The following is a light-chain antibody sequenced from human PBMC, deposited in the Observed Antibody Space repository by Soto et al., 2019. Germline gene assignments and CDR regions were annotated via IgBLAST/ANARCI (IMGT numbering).Light chain of an antibody. Sequence: QSALTQPRSVSGSPGQSVTISCTGTSSDVGGYNYVAWYQQYPGKAPKLMIYDVNRRPSGVPDRFSGSKSGNTASLTISGLQAEDEADYYCCSYAGTYAAFGGGTKVTVL. J-gene: IGLJ3*02. V-gene: IGLV2-11*01. CDR1: SSDVGGYNY. CDR2: DVN. CDR3: CSYAGTYAA.